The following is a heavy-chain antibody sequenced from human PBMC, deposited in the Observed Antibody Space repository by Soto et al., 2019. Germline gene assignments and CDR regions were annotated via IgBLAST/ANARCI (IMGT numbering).Heavy chain of an antibody. CDR2: IYYSGTT. Sequence: QVQLQESGPGLMNPSQTLSLTCTVPGGSINTGGFYWTWLRQHPVKGLEWFGNIYYSGTTYYNPSLEGRIFMSLDTSKSQFSLKVTSVTAADSAVYYCSRGRGYSYQNYFDIWGQGILVTVSS. V-gene: IGHV4-31*03. CDR3: SRGRGYSYQNYFDI. CDR1: GGSINTGGFY. J-gene: IGHJ4*02. D-gene: IGHD5-18*01.